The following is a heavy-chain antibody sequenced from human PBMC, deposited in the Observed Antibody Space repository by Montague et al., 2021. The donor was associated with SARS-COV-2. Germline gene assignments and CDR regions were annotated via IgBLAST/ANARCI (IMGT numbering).Heavy chain of an antibody. J-gene: IGHJ4*02. CDR1: GFTFSSYW. CDR2: IKQDGSEK. Sequence: SLRLSCAASGFTFSSYWMSWVRQAPGKGLEWVANIKQDGSEKYYVDSVKGRFTISRDNAKNSLYLQMNSLRAEDTAVCYCARECCSSTSLRAGYFDYWGQGTLVTVSS. CDR3: ARECCSSTSLRAGYFDY. V-gene: IGHV3-7*01. D-gene: IGHD2-2*01.